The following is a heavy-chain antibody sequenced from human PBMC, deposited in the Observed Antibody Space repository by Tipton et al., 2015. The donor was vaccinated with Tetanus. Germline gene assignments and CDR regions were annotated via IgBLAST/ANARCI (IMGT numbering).Heavy chain of an antibody. CDR1: GFTFRNFN. V-gene: IGHV3-21*04. Sequence: GSLRLSCAASGFTFRNFNMNWVRQAPGQGLEWVSSISPISTYIFYGDSVKGRFTISRDNAKNSLHLQMDSLRAEDTAVYYCAKGGELLLRGVFDYWGHGTLVTVSS. CDR3: AKGGELLLRGVFDY. J-gene: IGHJ4*01. CDR2: ISPISTYI. D-gene: IGHD2-15*01.